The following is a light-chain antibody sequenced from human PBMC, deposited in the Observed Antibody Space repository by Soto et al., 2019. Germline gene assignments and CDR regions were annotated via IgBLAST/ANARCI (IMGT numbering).Light chain of an antibody. CDR3: QQYNNSTRT. CDR1: QSVSRXS. Sequence: MTQSPGTMSLSPGERATLSLRSSQSVSRXSLAWYQHKXGQAPRXXIYSSSTREAGIPARFGGSGAGTEFTFSISSLQSEDVAVDYCQQYNNSTRTFGQGTKVDIK. V-gene: IGKV3-15*01. CDR2: SSS. J-gene: IGKJ1*01.